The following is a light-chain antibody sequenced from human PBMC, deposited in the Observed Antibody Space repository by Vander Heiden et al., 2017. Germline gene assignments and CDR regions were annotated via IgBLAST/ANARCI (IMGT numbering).Light chain of an antibody. CDR2: AAS. J-gene: IGKJ4*01. CDR1: QGISSY. V-gene: IGKV1-8*01. CDR3: QHDYSYPPLT. Sequence: AIRITQAPSSPSASTGDRVTITCRATQGISSYLAWSPQKLGKAPKLLIYAASPLQSGVPSRFSGSGSGTDFTLTISCLQSEDFASYYSQHDYSYPPLTFGGGTKVEIK.